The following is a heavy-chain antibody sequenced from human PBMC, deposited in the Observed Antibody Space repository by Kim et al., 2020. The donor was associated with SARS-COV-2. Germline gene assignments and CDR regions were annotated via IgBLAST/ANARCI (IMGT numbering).Heavy chain of an antibody. CDR3: ARAYCSSTSCYTGGWFDP. J-gene: IGHJ5*02. Sequence: SETLSLTCTVSGGSISSYYWSWIRQPPGKGLEWIGYIYYSGSTNYNPSLKSRVTISVDTSKNQFSLKLSSVTAADTAVYSFARAYCSSTSCYTGGWFDP. V-gene: IGHV4-59*13. D-gene: IGHD2-2*02. CDR2: IYYSGST. CDR1: GGSISSYY.